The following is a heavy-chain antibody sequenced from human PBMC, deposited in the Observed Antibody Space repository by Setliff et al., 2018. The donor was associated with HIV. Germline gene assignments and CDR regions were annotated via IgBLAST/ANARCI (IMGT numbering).Heavy chain of an antibody. D-gene: IGHD3-10*01. Sequence: PSETLSLTCTVSNGSISTYYWSWIRQPPGKRLEWIGYIYYNGRPNYNPSLKSRVTMSVDTPKNQFSLNLSSVTAADTAVYYCVREGGRITMVRGVPSGGLDVWGQGTTVTVSS. CDR1: NGSISTYY. J-gene: IGHJ6*02. CDR3: VREGGRITMVRGVPSGGLDV. V-gene: IGHV4-59*12. CDR2: IYYNGRP.